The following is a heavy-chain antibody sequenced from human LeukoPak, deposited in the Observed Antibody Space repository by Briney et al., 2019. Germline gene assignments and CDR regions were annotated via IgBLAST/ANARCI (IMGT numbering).Heavy chain of an antibody. D-gene: IGHD6-19*01. V-gene: IGHV3-9*01. Sequence: GGSLRLSCAVSGFTFDDYAMHWVRQAPGKGLEWVSGISWNSGSIDYADSVKGRFTISRDNAKNSLYLQMNSLRAEDTALYYCAKGASIAVAGTLDYWGQGTLVTVSP. CDR1: GFTFDDYA. CDR3: AKGASIAVAGTLDY. J-gene: IGHJ4*02. CDR2: ISWNSGSI.